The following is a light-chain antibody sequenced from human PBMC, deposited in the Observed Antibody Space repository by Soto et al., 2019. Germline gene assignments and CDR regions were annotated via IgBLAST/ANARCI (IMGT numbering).Light chain of an antibody. J-gene: IGLJ1*01. CDR3: QTSDSGLFGLI. V-gene: IGLV1-40*01. CDR1: SSNIGAGYD. Sequence: QPVLTQPPSVSGAPGQRVTISCTGSSSNIGAGYDVHWYQQLPGTAPKLLIYGNSNRPSGVPDRFSGSKSGTSASLAITGLQAEDEADYYCQTSDSGLFGLIFGTGTKLTVL. CDR2: GNS.